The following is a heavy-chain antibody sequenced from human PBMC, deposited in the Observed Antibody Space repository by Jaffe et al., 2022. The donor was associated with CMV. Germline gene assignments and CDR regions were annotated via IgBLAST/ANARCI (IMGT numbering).Heavy chain of an antibody. D-gene: IGHD4-17*01. CDR2: INHSGST. J-gene: IGHJ2*01. CDR1: GGSFSGYY. Sequence: QVQLQQWGAGLLKPSETLSLTCAVYGGSFSGYYWSWIRQPPGKGLEWIGEINHSGSTNYNPSLKSRVTISVDTSKNQFSLKLSSVTAADTAVYYCAREVPLSWGDYTYWYFDLWGRGTLVTVSS. CDR3: AREVPLSWGDYTYWYFDL. V-gene: IGHV4-34*01.